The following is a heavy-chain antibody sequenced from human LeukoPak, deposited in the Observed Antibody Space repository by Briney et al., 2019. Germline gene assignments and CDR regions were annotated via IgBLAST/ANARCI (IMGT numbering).Heavy chain of an antibody. J-gene: IGHJ4*02. CDR1: GYSISIGYY. Sequence: SETLSLTCTVSGYSISIGYYWGWIRQPPGKGLEWIGSVYHSGSTYYNPSLKSRVTISVDTSKNQFSLKLSSVTAADTAFYYCARDEMEHHGSYYDFWGQGTLVTVSS. D-gene: IGHD1/OR15-1a*01. CDR2: VYHSGST. CDR3: ARDEMEHHGSYYDF. V-gene: IGHV4-38-2*02.